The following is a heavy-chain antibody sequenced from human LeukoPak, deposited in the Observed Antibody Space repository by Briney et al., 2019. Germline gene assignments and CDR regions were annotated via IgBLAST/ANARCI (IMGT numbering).Heavy chain of an antibody. D-gene: IGHD1-26*01. CDR1: GFTFSSYE. CDR3: AREYSGSYYVLAY. Sequence: GGSLRLSCAASGFTFSSYEMNWVRQAPGKGLEWVSYISSSGSTIYYADSVKGRFTISRDNAKNSLYLQMNSLRAEDTAVYYCAREYSGSYYVLAYWGQGPLVTVSS. V-gene: IGHV3-48*03. J-gene: IGHJ4*02. CDR2: ISSSGSTI.